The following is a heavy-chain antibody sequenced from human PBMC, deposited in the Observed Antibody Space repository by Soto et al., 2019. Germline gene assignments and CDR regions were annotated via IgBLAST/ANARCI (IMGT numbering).Heavy chain of an antibody. J-gene: IGHJ6*02. V-gene: IGHV3-30*18. D-gene: IGHD2-2*01. CDR1: AFRFSTYG. CDR3: AKDKQYCRSPTSPYGMDV. Sequence: QVQLVESGGGVVRPGRSLRLSCVASAFRFSTYGMHWVRQAPGKGLDWVAVISYDGTNEYYADSVKGRFTISRDNSKNTLYLQMHSLRAEDTAVYYCAKDKQYCRSPTSPYGMDVWGQGTTVTVSS. CDR2: ISYDGTNE.